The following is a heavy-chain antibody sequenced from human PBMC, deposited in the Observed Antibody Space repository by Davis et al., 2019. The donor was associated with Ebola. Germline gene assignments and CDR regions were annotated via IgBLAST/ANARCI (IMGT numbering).Heavy chain of an antibody. CDR2: ISVYTGGT. CDR1: GYTFATYG. CDR3: ARDYYQGMDV. Sequence: AASVKVSCKASGYTFATYGVSWVRPAPGQGLEWMGWISVYTGGTDIAQRLQDRVTMTTDTSTNTSYMELTSLRSDDTAVYYCARDYYQGMDVWGQGTTVTVSS. J-gene: IGHJ6*02. V-gene: IGHV1-18*01.